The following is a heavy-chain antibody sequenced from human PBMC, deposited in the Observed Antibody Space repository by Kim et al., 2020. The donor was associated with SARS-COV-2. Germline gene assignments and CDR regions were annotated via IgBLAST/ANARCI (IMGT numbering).Heavy chain of an antibody. J-gene: IGHJ6*02. CDR2: IKQDGSEK. V-gene: IGHV3-7*01. CDR1: GFTFSSYW. CDR3: ARGSQYYYYYYGMDV. Sequence: GGSLRLSCAASGFTFSSYWMSWVRQAPGKGLEWVANIKQDGSEKYYVDSVKGRFTISRDNAKNSLYLQMNSLRAEDTAVYYCARGSQYYYYYYGMDVWGQGTTVTVSS.